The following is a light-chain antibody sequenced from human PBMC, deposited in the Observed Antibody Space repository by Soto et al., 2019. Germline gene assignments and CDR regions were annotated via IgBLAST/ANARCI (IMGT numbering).Light chain of an antibody. CDR2: GVS. CDR1: QSVRSNY. V-gene: IGKV3-20*01. CDR3: QLYGSSPYT. J-gene: IGKJ2*01. Sequence: EIVLTQSPGTLSLSPGERATLSCRASQSVRSNYLAWYQQKPGQAPRLLIYGVSSRATGIPDRFSGSGSGTDFTLTISRLEPEDFAVYYCQLYGSSPYTFGQGTNLDIK.